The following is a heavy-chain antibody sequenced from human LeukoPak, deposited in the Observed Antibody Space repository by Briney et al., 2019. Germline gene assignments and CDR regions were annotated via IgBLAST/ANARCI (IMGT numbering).Heavy chain of an antibody. D-gene: IGHD6-19*01. CDR3: ARSDSSSGWFGYFDY. CDR1: GGTFSSYA. J-gene: IGHJ4*02. V-gene: IGHV1-69*05. Sequence: GASVKVFCKASGGTFSSYAISWVRQAPGQGLEWMGRIIPMFGTVNYAQKFQGRVTITTDESTSPAYLELSSLRSEDTAVYYCARSDSSSGWFGYFDYWGQGTLPSVSS. CDR2: IIPMFGTV.